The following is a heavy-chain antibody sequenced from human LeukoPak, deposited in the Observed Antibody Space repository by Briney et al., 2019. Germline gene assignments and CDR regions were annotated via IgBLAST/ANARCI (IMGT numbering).Heavy chain of an antibody. CDR1: GYTFTSYD. CDR3: ARARARPDFDY. Sequence: GASVKDSCKASGYTFTSYDINWVRQATGQGLEWMGWMNPNSGNTGYAQKFQGRVTMTRNTSISTAYMELSSLRSDATAVYYAARARARPDFDYWGQGTLVTVSS. J-gene: IGHJ4*02. V-gene: IGHV1-8*01. CDR2: MNPNSGNT.